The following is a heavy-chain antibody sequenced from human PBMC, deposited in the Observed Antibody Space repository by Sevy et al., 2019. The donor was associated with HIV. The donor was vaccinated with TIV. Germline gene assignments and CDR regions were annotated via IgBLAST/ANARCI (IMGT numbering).Heavy chain of an antibody. CDR2: ISSSSNYI. J-gene: IGHJ3*02. CDR1: GFTFSTYT. V-gene: IGHV3-21*01. CDR3: ARPYGSGSWEAFDI. D-gene: IGHD3-10*01. Sequence: GGSLRLSCAASGFTFSTYTMNWVRQAPGTGLEWVSSISSSSNYIYYADSLKGRFTISRDNAKNSVYLQMNSLRAEDTAVYYCARPYGSGSWEAFDIWGQRTMVTVSS.